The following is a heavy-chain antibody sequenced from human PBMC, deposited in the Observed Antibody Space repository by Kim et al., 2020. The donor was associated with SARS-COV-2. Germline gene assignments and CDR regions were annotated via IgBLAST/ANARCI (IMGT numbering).Heavy chain of an antibody. J-gene: IGHJ4*02. D-gene: IGHD3-22*01. Sequence: ASVKGRFTISRDDSKNTAYLQMTSLKTEDTAVYYCTRHTHSSGYYYEFDYWGQGTLVTVSS. CDR3: TRHTHSSGYYYEFDY. V-gene: IGHV3-73*01.